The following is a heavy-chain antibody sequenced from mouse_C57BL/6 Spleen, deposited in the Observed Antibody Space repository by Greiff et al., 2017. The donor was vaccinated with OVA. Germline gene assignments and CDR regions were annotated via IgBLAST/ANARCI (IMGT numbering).Heavy chain of an antibody. J-gene: IGHJ1*03. CDR1: GYTFTSYW. CDR3: ARGDYYGSSYWYCDV. CDR2: IYPGSGST. D-gene: IGHD1-1*01. Sequence: QVHVKQPGAELVKPGASVKMSCKASGYTFTSYWITWVKQRPGQGLEWIGDIYPGSGSTNYNEKFKSKATLTVDTSSSTAYMQLSSLTSEDSAVYYCARGDYYGSSYWYCDVWGTGTTVTVSS. V-gene: IGHV1-55*01.